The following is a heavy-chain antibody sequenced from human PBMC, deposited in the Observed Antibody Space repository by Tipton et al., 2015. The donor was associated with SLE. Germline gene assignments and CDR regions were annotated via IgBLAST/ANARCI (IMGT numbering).Heavy chain of an antibody. CDR1: GYKFSTHW. Sequence: QSGAEVKKPGESLKISCQGSGYKFSTHWVAWVRQTPGKGLEWMGLIYPHDSDTRYNPSFQGHVTMSADKTLSAAYLQWSSLEASDTGIYYCARTDPEYISSSGVGYWGQGTLVTVSS. CDR2: IYPHDSDT. J-gene: IGHJ4*02. D-gene: IGHD6-6*01. CDR3: ARTDPEYISSSGVGY. V-gene: IGHV5-51*03.